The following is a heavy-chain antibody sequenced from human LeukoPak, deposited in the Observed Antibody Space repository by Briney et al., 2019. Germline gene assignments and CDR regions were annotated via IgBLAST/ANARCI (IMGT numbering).Heavy chain of an antibody. D-gene: IGHD4-23*01. V-gene: IGHV3-23*01. J-gene: IGHJ4*02. CDR1: GFTFSSYA. CDR3: ARGGYGGNDY. Sequence: PGGSLRLSCAASGFTFSSYAMTCVRQAPGKGLEWVSVIGGSGDSTYYADSVKGRFTISRDKSKSTLYLQMNSLRAEDTALYYCARGGYGGNDYWGQGTLVTVSS. CDR2: IGGSGDST.